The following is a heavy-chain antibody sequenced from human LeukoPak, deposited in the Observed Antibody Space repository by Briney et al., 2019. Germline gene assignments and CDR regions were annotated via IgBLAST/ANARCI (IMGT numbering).Heavy chain of an antibody. D-gene: IGHD2-8*01. Sequence: SETLSLTCAVYGGSFSGYYWSWIRQPPGKGLEWIGEINHSGSTNYNPSLKSRVTISVDTSKNQFSLKLSSVTAADTAVYYCARSSPMVYAIRGRYYFDYWGQGTLVTVSS. V-gene: IGHV4-34*01. CDR2: INHSGST. CDR1: GGSFSGYY. CDR3: ARSSPMVYAIRGRYYFDY. J-gene: IGHJ4*02.